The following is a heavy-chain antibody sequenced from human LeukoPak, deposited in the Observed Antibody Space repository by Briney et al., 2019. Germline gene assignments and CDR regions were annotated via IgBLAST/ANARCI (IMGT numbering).Heavy chain of an antibody. CDR3: AREGGSIAAVHYYYYMDV. D-gene: IGHD6-13*01. J-gene: IGHJ6*03. CDR1: GFTFSSYA. Sequence: GGSLRLSCAASGFTFSSYAMHWVRQAPGKGLEGVAVISYDGSNKYYADSVKGRFTISRDNSKNTLYLQMNSLRAEDTAVYYCAREGGSIAAVHYYYYMDVWGKGTTVTVSS. CDR2: ISYDGSNK. V-gene: IGHV3-30*04.